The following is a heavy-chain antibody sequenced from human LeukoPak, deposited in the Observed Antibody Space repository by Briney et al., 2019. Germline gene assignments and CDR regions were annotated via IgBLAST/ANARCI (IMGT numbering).Heavy chain of an antibody. J-gene: IGHJ4*02. V-gene: IGHV1-8*01. CDR1: GYTFTSYD. D-gene: IGHD6-19*01. CDR3: ARSLVAVAGDFDY. Sequence: ASVKVSCKASGYTFTSYDINRVRQATGQGLEWMGWMNPNSGNTGYAQKFQGRVTMTRNTSISTAYMELSSLRSEDTAVYYCARSLVAVAGDFDYWGQGTLVTVSS. CDR2: MNPNSGNT.